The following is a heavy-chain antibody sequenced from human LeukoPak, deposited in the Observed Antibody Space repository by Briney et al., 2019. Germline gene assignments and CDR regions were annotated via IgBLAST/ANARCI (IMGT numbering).Heavy chain of an antibody. D-gene: IGHD5-12*01. CDR2: IIPIFGTA. J-gene: IGHJ4*02. Sequence: ASVKVSCKASGGTFSSYAISWVRQAPGQGLEWMGGIIPIFGTANYAQKFQGRVTITTDESTSTAYMELSSLRSEDTAVYYCARVSSGYLAPFDYWGQGTLVTVSS. CDR1: GGTFSSYA. V-gene: IGHV1-69*05. CDR3: ARVSSGYLAPFDY.